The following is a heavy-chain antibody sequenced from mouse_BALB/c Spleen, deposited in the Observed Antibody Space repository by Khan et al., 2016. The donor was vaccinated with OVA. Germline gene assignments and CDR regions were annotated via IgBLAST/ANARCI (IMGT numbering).Heavy chain of an antibody. Sequence: VQLQQSGPELMKPGASVKISCKASGYSFTNYYIHWVIQSHGKSLEWIGYIDPFSGGTTYNQNFKGKATLTVDKSSSTAYMHLSNLTSEDSAVYYCTRHGFVAWFTYWGQGTLVTVSA. CDR3: TRHGFVAWFTY. CDR2: IDPFSGGT. J-gene: IGHJ3*01. V-gene: IGHV1S135*01. D-gene: IGHD2-2*01. CDR1: GYSFTNYY.